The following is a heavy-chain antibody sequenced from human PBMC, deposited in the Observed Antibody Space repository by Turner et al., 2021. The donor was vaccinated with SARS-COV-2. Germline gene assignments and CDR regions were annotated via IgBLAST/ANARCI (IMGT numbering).Heavy chain of an antibody. Sequence: VQLLESGGGLVQPGWSLRLPCAASGFIFSSYAMSWVRQAPGKELEWIGGIYYSGSTYYNPSLKSRVTMSVETSKNQFYLKLSSVTAADTAVYYCARPTYGGKGLFDYWGQGTLVTVSS. CDR3: ARPTYGGKGLFDY. CDR1: GFIFSSYA. CDR2: IYYSGST. D-gene: IGHD4-17*01. V-gene: IGHV4-39*01. J-gene: IGHJ4*02.